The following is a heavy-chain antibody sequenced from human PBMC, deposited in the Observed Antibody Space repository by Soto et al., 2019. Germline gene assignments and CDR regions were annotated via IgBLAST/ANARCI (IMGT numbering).Heavy chain of an antibody. V-gene: IGHV4-31*03. Sequence: LSLTCTVSGGSISSGGYYWSWIRQHPGKGLEWIGYIYYSGSTYYNPSLKSRVTISVDTSKNQFSLKLSSVTAADTAVYYCARSPGRNPYDFWSGYYPAFPGLYGMDVWGQGTTVTVSS. CDR1: GGSISSGGYY. D-gene: IGHD3-3*01. CDR2: IYYSGST. J-gene: IGHJ6*02. CDR3: ARSPGRNPYDFWSGYYPAFPGLYGMDV.